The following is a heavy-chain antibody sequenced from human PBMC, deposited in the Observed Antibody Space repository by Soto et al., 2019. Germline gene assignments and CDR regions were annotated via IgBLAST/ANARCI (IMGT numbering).Heavy chain of an antibody. CDR2: ISAYNGNT. J-gene: IGHJ4*02. CDR3: ARKYGGAFDY. D-gene: IGHD2-8*01. V-gene: IGHV1-18*01. CDR1: CYTFTSYG. Sequence: ASVQVSCKASCYTFTSYGTSWVRQAPGQGLEWMGWISAYNGNTNYAQKLQGRVTMTTDTSTSTAYMELRSLRSDDTAVYYCARKYGGAFDYWGQGTLVTVSS.